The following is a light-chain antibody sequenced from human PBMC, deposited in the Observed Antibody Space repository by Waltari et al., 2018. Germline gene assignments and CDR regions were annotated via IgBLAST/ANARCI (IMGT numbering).Light chain of an antibody. J-gene: IGLJ3*02. CDR3: CSHGGFDTFWV. Sequence: QSALTQPRSVSGSPGQSVTIPCTGTTSSVGGYDLVSWYQQHPSKAPKLIIYYVSQRPSGVPDRFSGSKSGNTASLTIPGLRDDDEAEYFCCSHGGFDTFWVFGGGTKVIVL. V-gene: IGLV2-11*01. CDR2: YVS. CDR1: TSSVGGYDL.